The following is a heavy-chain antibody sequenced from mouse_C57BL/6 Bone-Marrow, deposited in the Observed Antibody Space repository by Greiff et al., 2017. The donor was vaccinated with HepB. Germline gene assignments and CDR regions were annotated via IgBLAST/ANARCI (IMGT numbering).Heavy chain of an antibody. CDR1: GYTFTDYN. D-gene: IGHD1-1*01. CDR3: AREVGSSPYWYFDV. J-gene: IGHJ1*03. V-gene: IGHV1-18*01. CDR2: INPNNGGT. Sequence: VQLQQSGPELVKPGASVKIPCKASGYTFTDYNMDWVKQSHGKSLEWIGDINPNNGGTIYNQKFKGKATLTVDKSSSTAYMELRSLTSEDTAVYYCAREVGSSPYWYFDVWGTGTTVTVSS.